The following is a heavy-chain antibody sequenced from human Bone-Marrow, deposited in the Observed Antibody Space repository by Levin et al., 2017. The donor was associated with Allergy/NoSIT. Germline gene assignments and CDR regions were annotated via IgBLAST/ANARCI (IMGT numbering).Heavy chain of an antibody. CDR3: VRGLTLERLPRFDP. J-gene: IGHJ5*02. CDR2: ISFDGSNK. D-gene: IGHD1-1*01. Sequence: PGESLKISCAASGFTFSSFPMNWVRQAPGKGLEWVALISFDGSNKYYAESVKGRFTISRDNSKNTLYVQMNSLRAEDTAVYYCVRGLTLERLPRFDPWGQGILVTVSS. V-gene: IGHV3-30*04. CDR1: GFTFSSFP.